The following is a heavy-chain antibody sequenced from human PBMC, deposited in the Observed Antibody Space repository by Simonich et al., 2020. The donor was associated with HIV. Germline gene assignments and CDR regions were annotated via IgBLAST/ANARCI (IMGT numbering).Heavy chain of an antibody. CDR2: INHSGST. J-gene: IGHJ4*02. CDR1: GGSFSGYY. Sequence: QVQLQQWGEGLLKPSETLSLTCAVYGGSFSGYYWSWIRQPPGKGLEWIGEINHSGSTNYNPSLKSRVTISVDTSKNQFSLKLSSVTAADTAVYYCARHRGAGYFDYWGQGTLVTVSS. CDR3: ARHRGAGYFDY. V-gene: IGHV4-34*01.